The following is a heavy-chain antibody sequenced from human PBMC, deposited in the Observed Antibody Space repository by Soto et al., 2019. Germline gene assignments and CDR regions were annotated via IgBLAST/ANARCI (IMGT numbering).Heavy chain of an antibody. J-gene: IGHJ5*02. CDR2: IFSGDNT. V-gene: IGHV3-53*01. D-gene: IGHD2-21*02. Sequence: EVQLVESGGGLIQPGGSLRLSCAASGFTISSNYITWVRQAPGKGLEWVSVIFSGDNTFYSDSVKGRFTISRDSSKNTVYLQMNRLRGDDTAVYFCATGLTLPVRPSFDTWGQGTLLTVSS. CDR1: GFTISSNY. CDR3: ATGLTLPVRPSFDT.